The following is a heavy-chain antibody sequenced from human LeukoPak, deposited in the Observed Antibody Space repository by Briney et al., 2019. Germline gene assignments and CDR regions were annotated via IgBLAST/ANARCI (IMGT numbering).Heavy chain of an antibody. V-gene: IGHV4-31*03. CDR3: ARQAAAGQYNWFDP. CDR1: GGSISSGGYY. D-gene: IGHD6-13*01. J-gene: IGHJ5*02. Sequence: PSQTLSLTCTVSGGSISSGGYYWSWLRQHPGKGLEGIGYIYYSGSTYYNPSFKGRVTISVDTSKKQFSLKLRSVTAADTAVYYCARQAAAGQYNWFDPWGQGTLVTVSS. CDR2: IYYSGST.